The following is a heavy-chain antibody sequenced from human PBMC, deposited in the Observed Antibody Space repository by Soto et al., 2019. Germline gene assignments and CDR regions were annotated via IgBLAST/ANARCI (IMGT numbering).Heavy chain of an antibody. CDR3: ARRERAAGTDWWFDP. Sequence: PSETLSLTCTVSGGSISSSSFHWGWIRQPPGKGLEWIGSIYYSGSTYYSPSLKSRVTISVDTSKKQFSLKLSTVTAADTAVYYCARRERAAGTDWWFDPWGQGTLVT. J-gene: IGHJ5*02. V-gene: IGHV4-39*01. CDR1: GGSISSSSFH. CDR2: IYYSGST. D-gene: IGHD6-13*01.